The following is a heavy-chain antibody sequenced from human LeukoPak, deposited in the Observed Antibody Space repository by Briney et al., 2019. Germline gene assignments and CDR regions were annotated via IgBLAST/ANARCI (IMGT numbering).Heavy chain of an antibody. J-gene: IGHJ4*02. Sequence: ASVKVSCKASGYTFTIYYMHWVRQAPGQGLEWMGIINPSGGSTSYAQKFQGRVTMTRDMSTSTVYMELSSLRSEDTAVYYCAREGYSSSWYRNFDYWGQGTLVTVSS. V-gene: IGHV1-46*01. CDR3: AREGYSSSWYRNFDY. D-gene: IGHD6-13*01. CDR1: GYTFTIYY. CDR2: INPSGGST.